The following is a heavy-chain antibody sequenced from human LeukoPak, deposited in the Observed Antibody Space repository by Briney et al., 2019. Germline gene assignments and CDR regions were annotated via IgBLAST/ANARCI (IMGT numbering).Heavy chain of an antibody. J-gene: IGHJ4*02. V-gene: IGHV1-18*01. Sequence: ASVKVSCKASGYTFTSYGISWVRQAPGQGLEWMGWISAYNGNTNYAQKLQGRVTMTTDTSTSTAYMELRSLRSDHTAVYYCASEVSGYDSSGYYYYWGQGTLVTVSS. CDR3: ASEVSGYDSSGYYYY. CDR2: ISAYNGNT. D-gene: IGHD3-22*01. CDR1: GYTFTSYG.